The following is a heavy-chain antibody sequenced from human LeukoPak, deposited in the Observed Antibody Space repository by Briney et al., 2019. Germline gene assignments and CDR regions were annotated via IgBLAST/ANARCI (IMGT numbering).Heavy chain of an antibody. J-gene: IGHJ4*02. D-gene: IGHD6-13*01. CDR2: LTGSGRGT. V-gene: IGHV3-23*01. CDR3: TKIPATDPIDF. Sequence: GGSLTLSCAASGFTLNMYAMNWVRQAPGKGLDWVSSLTGSGRGTYYAPSVKGRFTMSGDDSKNTLYLQMNSLRPDDTAVYYCTKIPATDPIDFWGQGTLVTVSS. CDR1: GFTLNMYA.